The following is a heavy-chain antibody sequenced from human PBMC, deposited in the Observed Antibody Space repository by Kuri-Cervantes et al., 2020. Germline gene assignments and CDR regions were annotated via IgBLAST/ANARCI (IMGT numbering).Heavy chain of an antibody. D-gene: IGHD2-2*01. V-gene: IGHV3-33*01. CDR2: IWYDGSNK. J-gene: IGHJ4*02. CDR1: GFTFSSYG. CDR3: ARDRNVVVPAAAHFDY. Sequence: GESLKISCAASGFTFSSYGMHWVRQAPGKGLEWVAVIWYDGSNKYYADSVKGRFTISRDNSKNTLYLQMNSLRAEDTAVYYCARDRNVVVPAAAHFDYWGQGTLVTRLL.